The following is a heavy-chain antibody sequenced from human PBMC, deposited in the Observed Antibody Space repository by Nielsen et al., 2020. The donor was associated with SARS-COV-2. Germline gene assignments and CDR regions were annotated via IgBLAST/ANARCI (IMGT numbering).Heavy chain of an antibody. J-gene: IGHJ4*02. Sequence: GESLKISCAASGFTFGRHAMNWVRQAPGKGLEWVSLIGSSGGGAFYAGSVKGRFTISRDDSKNTVYLQMNSLRAEDTALYYCAKGERGITILFENWGQGRLVTVSS. CDR3: AKGERGITILFEN. D-gene: IGHD3-10*01. V-gene: IGHV3-23*01. CDR2: IGSSGGGA. CDR1: GFTFGRHA.